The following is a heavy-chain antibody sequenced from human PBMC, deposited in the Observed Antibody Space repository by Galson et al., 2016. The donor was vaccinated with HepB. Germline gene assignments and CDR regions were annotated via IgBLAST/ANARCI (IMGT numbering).Heavy chain of an antibody. CDR1: GFTVNSYG. CDR2: ICSSTTTR. Sequence: SLRLSCAASGFTVNSYGMSWVRQAPGKGLEWVSYICSSTTTRYYAGSVQGRFTISRDNARNSLYLEMNSLRHEDTAVYYCARARTAVAASIAMFSHRGPYNAMDVWGQGTTVTVTS. CDR3: ARARTAVAASIAMFSHRGPYNAMDV. V-gene: IGHV3-48*02. D-gene: IGHD6-19*01. J-gene: IGHJ6*02.